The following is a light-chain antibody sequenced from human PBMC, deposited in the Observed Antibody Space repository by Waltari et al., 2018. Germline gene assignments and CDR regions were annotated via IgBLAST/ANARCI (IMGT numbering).Light chain of an antibody. J-gene: IGKJ2*01. V-gene: IGKV3-11*01. CDR1: QSVRNY. CDR2: DAS. CDR3: QHRHNWPPTFT. Sequence: EIVLTQSPATLSLSPGDRATLSCRASQSVRNYLAWYRQKPGHAPRLLIYDASDRTPGIPARFSGSGSGTDFTLTIISLEPDDFAVYYCQHRHNWPPTFTFGQGTKLEVK.